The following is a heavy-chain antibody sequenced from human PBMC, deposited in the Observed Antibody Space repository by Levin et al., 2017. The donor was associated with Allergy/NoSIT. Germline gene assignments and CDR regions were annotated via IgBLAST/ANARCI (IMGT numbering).Heavy chain of an antibody. CDR2: ISAYNGNT. CDR1: GYTFTSYG. J-gene: IGHJ5*02. Sequence: ASVKVSCKASGYTFTSYGISWVRQAPGQGLEWMGWISAYNGNTNYAQKLQGRVTMTTDTSTSTAYMELRSLRSDDTAVYYCARDLKWFRELGIWFDPWGQGTLVTVSS. CDR3: ARDLKWFRELGIWFDP. V-gene: IGHV1-18*01. D-gene: IGHD3-10*01.